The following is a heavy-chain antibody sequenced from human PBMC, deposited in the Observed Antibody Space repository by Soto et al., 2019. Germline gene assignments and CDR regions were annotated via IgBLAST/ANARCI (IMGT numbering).Heavy chain of an antibody. CDR3: ARDLRGGQLGKYYFDY. CDR1: GDSVSSNSAA. D-gene: IGHD6-6*01. J-gene: IGHJ4*02. CDR2: TYYRSKWYN. Sequence: SHTLSLTCAISGDSVSSNSAAWNWIRQSPSRGLEWLGRTYYRSKWYNDYAVSVKSRITINPDTSKNQFSLQMNSVTPEDTAVYYCARDLRGGQLGKYYFDYWGQGTLVTVSS. V-gene: IGHV6-1*01.